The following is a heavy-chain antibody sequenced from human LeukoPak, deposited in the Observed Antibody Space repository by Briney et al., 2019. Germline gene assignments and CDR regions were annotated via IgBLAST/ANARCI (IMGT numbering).Heavy chain of an antibody. D-gene: IGHD4-17*01. CDR2: IYLSGST. Sequence: SETLSLTCAVSGGSISSSNWWSWVRQPPGKGLEWIGEIYLSGSTNYNPSLKSRVTISVDKSKNQFSLKLSSVTAADTAVYYCATWTTVTTNDGFDIWGQGTMVTVSS. V-gene: IGHV4-4*02. CDR1: GGSISSSNW. CDR3: ATWTTVTTNDGFDI. J-gene: IGHJ3*02.